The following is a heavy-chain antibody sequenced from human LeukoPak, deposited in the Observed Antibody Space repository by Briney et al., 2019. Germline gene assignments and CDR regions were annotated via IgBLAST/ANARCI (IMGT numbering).Heavy chain of an antibody. D-gene: IGHD2-2*01. CDR2: ISGSGGST. CDR3: AKLGRYCSSTSCYYFDY. Sequence: GGSLRLSCAASGFTFTSNAMSGVRQAPGKGLEWVSAISGSGGSTYYADSVKGRFTISRDNSKNTLYLQMNSLRAEDTAVYYCAKLGRYCSSTSCYYFDYWGQGTLVTVSS. V-gene: IGHV3-23*01. CDR1: GFTFTSNA. J-gene: IGHJ4*02.